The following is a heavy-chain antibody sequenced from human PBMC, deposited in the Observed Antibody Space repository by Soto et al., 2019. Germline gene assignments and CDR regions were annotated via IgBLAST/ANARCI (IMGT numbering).Heavy chain of an antibody. CDR2: IGTSGSYI. CDR3: AKDRYGDYGSDY. Sequence: EVLLVESGGGLGKPGGSLRLSCAASGFTFSNYGMNWVRQAPGKGLELVSSIGTSGSYIYFADSVKGRFTISRDNTKNALYLQMNSLRAEDTAVYYCAKDRYGDYGSDYWGQGTLVTVSS. CDR1: GFTFSNYG. D-gene: IGHD4-17*01. J-gene: IGHJ4*02. V-gene: IGHV3-21*01.